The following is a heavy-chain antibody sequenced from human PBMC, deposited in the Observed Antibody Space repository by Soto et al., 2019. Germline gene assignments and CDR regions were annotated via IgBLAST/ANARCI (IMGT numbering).Heavy chain of an antibody. J-gene: IGHJ6*02. CDR3: AKDPYASPGATGPYGMDV. CDR1: GFTFNNYA. D-gene: IGHD2-2*01. V-gene: IGHV3-23*01. CDR2: ISVSGGTT. Sequence: GGSLRLSCVASGFTFNNYALTWVRQVPGKGLEWVSTISVSGGTTSYADTVRGRFTISRDNSKNTLFLQMNSLSAEDTAIYYCAKDPYASPGATGPYGMDVWGQGTTVTVSS.